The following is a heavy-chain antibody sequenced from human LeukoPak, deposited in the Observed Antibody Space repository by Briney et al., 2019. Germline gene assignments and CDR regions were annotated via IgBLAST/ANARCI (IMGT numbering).Heavy chain of an antibody. D-gene: IGHD6-6*01. CDR1: GGTFSSYA. CDR2: IIPIFGTA. Sequence: ASVKVSCKAPGGTFSSYAISWVRQAPGQGLEWMGGIIPIFGTANYAQKFQGRVTITADESTSTAYMELSSLRSEDTAAYYCASQVAARLHYWGQGTLVTVSS. V-gene: IGHV1-69*13. J-gene: IGHJ4*02. CDR3: ASQVAARLHY.